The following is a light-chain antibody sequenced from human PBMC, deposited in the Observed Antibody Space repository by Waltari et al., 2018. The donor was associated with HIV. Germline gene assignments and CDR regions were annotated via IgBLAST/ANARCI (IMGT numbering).Light chain of an antibody. V-gene: IGKV1-12*01. Sequence: DIQMTQSPSSVSASAGDRVTITCRASQGISSWLAWCQQKPGKAPKVLIYDASSLQSGVPSRFSGSGSGTDFTLTISSLQPEDFATYYCQQANSFPLTFGGGTKVEIK. CDR1: QGISSW. CDR3: QQANSFPLT. CDR2: DAS. J-gene: IGKJ4*01.